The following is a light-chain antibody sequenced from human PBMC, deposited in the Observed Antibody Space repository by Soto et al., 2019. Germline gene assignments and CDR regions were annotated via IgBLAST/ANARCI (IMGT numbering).Light chain of an antibody. J-gene: IGLJ1*01. CDR3: SSYAAGSSYV. V-gene: IGLV2-14*01. Sequence: QSVLTQPASVSGSPGQSITISCTGTNSDVGRYDYVSWYQQYPGKAPKLMIYEVTNRPSGVSDRFSGSKSGNTASLTISGLQAEDEADSYCSSYAAGSSYVFGTGTKLTVL. CDR2: EVT. CDR1: NSDVGRYDY.